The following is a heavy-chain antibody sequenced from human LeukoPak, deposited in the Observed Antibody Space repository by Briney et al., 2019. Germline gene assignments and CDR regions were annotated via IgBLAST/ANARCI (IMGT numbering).Heavy chain of an antibody. CDR1: GASITTHH. V-gene: IGHV4-59*11. J-gene: IGHJ4*02. CDR2: SHINGGS. Sequence: SETLSLTCSVSGASITTHHWTWIRQSPAKGLEWIGYSHINGGSYYNPSLKSRVTISLDTSENHFSLRLNSVTAGDTAVYFCARGDIDWLRSPGALYYFDYWGQGILVTVSS. D-gene: IGHD5-12*01. CDR3: ARGDIDWLRSPGALYYFDY.